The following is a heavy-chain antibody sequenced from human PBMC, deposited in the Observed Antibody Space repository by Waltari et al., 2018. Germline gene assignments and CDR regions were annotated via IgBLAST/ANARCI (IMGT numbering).Heavy chain of an antibody. CDR2: IWPDGGNK. J-gene: IGHJ4*02. V-gene: IGHV3-33*03. CDR3: ASRSPALDY. CDR1: GFRFSTYG. Sequence: QAQLVESGGGVVQPGRSLILPCAASGFRFSTYGMHWVRLAQGKGLEWVAVIWPDGGNKYYADSVKGRFTISKDNSNNMLYLQMNSLRTEDTAIYYCASRSPALDYWGQGTLVTVSS.